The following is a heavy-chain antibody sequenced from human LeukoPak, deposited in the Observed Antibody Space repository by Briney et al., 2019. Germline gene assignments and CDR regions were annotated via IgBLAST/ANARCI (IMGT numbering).Heavy chain of an antibody. CDR1: GGPFTSYA. Sequence: VKVSCKASGGPFTSYAISWVRPAPGQGLEWMGGIIPIFGTANYAQKFQGRVTITTAESTRTAYMELSSLTSEDTAVYYCARAGYTSGWYTDYWGQGTLVTVSS. CDR2: IIPIFGTA. V-gene: IGHV1-69*05. D-gene: IGHD6-19*01. J-gene: IGHJ4*02. CDR3: ARAGYTSGWYTDY.